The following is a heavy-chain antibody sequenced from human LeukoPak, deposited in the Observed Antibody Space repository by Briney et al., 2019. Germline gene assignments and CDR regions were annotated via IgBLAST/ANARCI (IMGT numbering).Heavy chain of an antibody. J-gene: IGHJ4*02. CDR2: MYHSGGT. CDR3: ARDRGADTASTD. Sequence: SETLSLTCTVSGYSISSGYFWGWIRQPPGKGLEWIGTMYHSGGTYYNPSLKSRVTISVDTSKNQFSLRLSSVTAADTAMYYCARDRGADTASTDWGQGTLVSVSS. V-gene: IGHV4-38-2*02. CDR1: GYSISSGYF. D-gene: IGHD5-18*01.